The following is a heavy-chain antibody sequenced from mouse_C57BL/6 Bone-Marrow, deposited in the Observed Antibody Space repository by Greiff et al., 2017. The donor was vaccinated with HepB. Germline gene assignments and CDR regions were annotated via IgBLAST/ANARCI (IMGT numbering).Heavy chain of an antibody. D-gene: IGHD1-1*01. CDR2: IHPNSGST. Sequence: VQLQQPGAELVKPGASVKLSCKASGYTFPSYWMHWVKQRPGQGLEWIGMIHPNSGSTNYNEKFKSKATLTVAKSSTTAYMQLSSLTSDDSAVYYCARLGSLYYYAMDYWGQGTSVTVSS. CDR1: GYTFPSYW. J-gene: IGHJ4*01. CDR3: ARLGSLYYYAMDY. V-gene: IGHV1-64*01.